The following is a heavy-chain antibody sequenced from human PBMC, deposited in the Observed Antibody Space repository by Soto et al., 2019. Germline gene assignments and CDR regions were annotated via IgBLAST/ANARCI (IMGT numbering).Heavy chain of an antibody. CDR3: ARDKITGLFDY. D-gene: IGHD2-8*02. J-gene: IGHJ4*02. CDR1: GGSISSNNW. V-gene: IGHV4-4*02. Sequence: PSETLSLTCAVSGGSISSNNWWSWVRQPPGKGLEWSGEIYHSGSTNYNPSLKSRVTISVDTSKNQFSLKLTSVTAADTAVYYCARDKITGLFDYWGQGTLVTVSS. CDR2: IYHSGST.